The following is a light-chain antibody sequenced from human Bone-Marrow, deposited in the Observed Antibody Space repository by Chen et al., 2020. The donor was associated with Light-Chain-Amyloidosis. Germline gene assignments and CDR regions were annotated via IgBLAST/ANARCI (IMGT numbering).Light chain of an antibody. V-gene: IGLV3-25*03. CDR2: RDT. J-gene: IGLJ2*01. CDR3: QSADSSGTYEVI. CDR1: DLPTKY. Sequence: SFELTQPPSVSVSPGQTARTTCPGDDLPTKYAYWYQQKPGQAPVLVIHRDTGRPSGISERFSGSSSGTTATLTISGVQAEDEPDYHCQSADSSGTYEVIFGGGTKLTVL.